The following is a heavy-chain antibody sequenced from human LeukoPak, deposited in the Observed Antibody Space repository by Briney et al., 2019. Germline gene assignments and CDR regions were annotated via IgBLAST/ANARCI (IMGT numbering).Heavy chain of an antibody. J-gene: IGHJ4*02. CDR1: GFTFSSYG. CDR3: AKDRIGIAVAGTTFDY. D-gene: IGHD6-19*01. CDR2: IRYDGSNK. Sequence: PGGSLRLSCAASGFTFSSYGMHWVRQAPGKGLEWVAFIRYDGSNKYYADSVKGRFAISRDNSKNTLYLQMNSLRAEGTAVYYCAKDRIGIAVAGTTFDYWGQGTLVTVSS. V-gene: IGHV3-30*02.